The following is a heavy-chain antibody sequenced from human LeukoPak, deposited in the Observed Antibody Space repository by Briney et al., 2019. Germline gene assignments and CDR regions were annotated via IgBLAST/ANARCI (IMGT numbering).Heavy chain of an antibody. Sequence: GGSLRLSCAASGFTFSSYCMHWVRQAPGKGLEWVAVISYDGSNKYYADCVKGRLIISRDNSKNTLYLQMNSLRAEDTAVYYCAKDVQLWLLFGWFYFDYWGQGTLVTVSS. CDR1: GFTFSSYC. D-gene: IGHD5-18*01. CDR2: ISYDGSNK. V-gene: IGHV3-30*18. J-gene: IGHJ4*02. CDR3: AKDVQLWLLFGWFYFDY.